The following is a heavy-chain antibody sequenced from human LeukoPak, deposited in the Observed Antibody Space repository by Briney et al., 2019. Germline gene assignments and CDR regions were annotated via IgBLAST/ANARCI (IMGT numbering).Heavy chain of an antibody. D-gene: IGHD6-13*01. J-gene: IGHJ4*02. Sequence: NPGGSLRLSCAASGFTFSTYSMNWVRQAPGKGLECVSSISSSSSRIYYAESVKGRFTMSRDNAKNSLYLQMNSLRAEDTAVYYCARGRSSSHNYYFDYWGQGTLVTVS. V-gene: IGHV3-21*01. CDR2: ISSSSSRI. CDR3: ARGRSSSHNYYFDY. CDR1: GFTFSTYS.